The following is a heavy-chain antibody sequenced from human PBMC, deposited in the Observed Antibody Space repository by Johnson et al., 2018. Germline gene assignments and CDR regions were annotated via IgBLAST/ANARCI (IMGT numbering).Heavy chain of an antibody. CDR2: INQSGSIM. Sequence: VQLVESGGGLVKPGGSLRLSCAASGFTFSDYFMSWIRQAPGKGLEWISYINQSGSIMYYADSVTGRFTISRDKAKNSLYLQMNSLRVEDTAVYFCGREVRFGEKGSVIYYYMDFWGKGTTVTVSS. J-gene: IGHJ6*03. CDR3: GREVRFGEKGSVIYYYMDF. CDR1: GFTFSDYF. D-gene: IGHD3-10*01. V-gene: IGHV3-11*04.